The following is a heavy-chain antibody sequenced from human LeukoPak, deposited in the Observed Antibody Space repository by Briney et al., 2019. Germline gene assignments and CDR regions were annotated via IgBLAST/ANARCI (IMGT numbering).Heavy chain of an antibody. J-gene: IGHJ4*02. CDR2: INHRGSA. CDR1: GGSFNDYY. V-gene: IGHV4-34*01. D-gene: IGHD2-2*01. Sequence: SETLCLTCAVYGGSFNDYYWSWIRQPPGKGLEWIGDINHRGSANYNPSLKSRVSMSVDTSKNQFSLRLTSVTAADTAVYYCARRVIVVVPAANTTFDSWGQGTLVTVSS. CDR3: ARRVIVVVPAANTTFDS.